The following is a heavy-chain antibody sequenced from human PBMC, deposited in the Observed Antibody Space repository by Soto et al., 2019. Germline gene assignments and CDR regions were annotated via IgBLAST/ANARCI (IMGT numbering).Heavy chain of an antibody. CDR2: ISYAGST. V-gene: IGHV4-31*03. Sequence: TLSLTCTVSGGSINTDNYYWTWIRQHPGKGLEWIGSISYAGSTYFTPSLMSRLTMSVDTSNNQFSLMLTSVTAADTAVYYCVRERGISSSWYLGSFDYWGQGTLVTVSS. D-gene: IGHD6-13*01. CDR3: VRERGISSSWYLGSFDY. CDR1: GGSINTDNYY. J-gene: IGHJ4*02.